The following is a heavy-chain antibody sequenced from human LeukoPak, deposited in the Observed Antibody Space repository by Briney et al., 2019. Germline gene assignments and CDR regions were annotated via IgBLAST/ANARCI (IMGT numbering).Heavy chain of an antibody. CDR1: GFPFSSFS. CDR3: AKARRYFDWLIDY. D-gene: IGHD3-9*01. J-gene: IGHJ4*02. Sequence: GGSLRPSCAASGFPFSSFSMNWVGKAQGKGLEGISTVSASGGTTYYADSVKGRFTISRDNSKNTLYLQVNSLRAEDTALYYCAKARRYFDWLIDYWGQGTLVIVSS. CDR2: VSASGGTT. V-gene: IGHV3-23*01.